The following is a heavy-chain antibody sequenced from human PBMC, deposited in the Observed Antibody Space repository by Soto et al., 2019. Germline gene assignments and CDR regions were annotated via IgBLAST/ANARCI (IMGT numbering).Heavy chain of an antibody. CDR2: IKQDGSEK. D-gene: IGHD3-3*01. J-gene: IGHJ6*02. CDR1: GFTFSSYW. Sequence: GGSLRLSCAASGFTFSSYWMSWVRQAPGKGLEWVANIKQDGSEKYYVDSVKGRFTISRDNAKNSLYLQMNSLRAEDTAVYYCARDDRFLEWSRLGYYYGMDVWGQGTTVTVSS. V-gene: IGHV3-7*01. CDR3: ARDDRFLEWSRLGYYYGMDV.